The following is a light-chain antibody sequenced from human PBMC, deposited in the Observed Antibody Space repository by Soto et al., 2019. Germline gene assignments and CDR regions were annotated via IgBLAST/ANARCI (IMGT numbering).Light chain of an antibody. CDR3: CSFAGVSTFGV. V-gene: IGLV2-23*02. Sequence: QSALTQPASVSGSPGQSITISCTGTSSDVGAYNFVSWYQQHPGKAPKLIIFEVNKRPSGVSSRFSGSKSGNTASLTISGLQAEDEADYHCCSFAGVSTFGVFGGGTKVTVL. CDR2: EVN. CDR1: SSDVGAYNF. J-gene: IGLJ3*02.